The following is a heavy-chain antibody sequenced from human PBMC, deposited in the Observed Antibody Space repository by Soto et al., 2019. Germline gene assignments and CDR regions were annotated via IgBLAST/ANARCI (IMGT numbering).Heavy chain of an antibody. CDR2: IYHGGST. D-gene: IGHD3-22*01. V-gene: IGHV4-38-2*01. CDR1: GYSISSGYY. Sequence: SQTLSLTCAVSGYSISSGYYWGWLRQPPGQGLEWIGSIYHGGSTSYNPSLNSRVILSIHMTNNHVSLILNSVTAADTAVCYCARVAPRVPYYYDSSPYTFEHWFDPWGQGTLVTVSS. CDR3: ARVAPRVPYYYDSSPYTFEHWFDP. J-gene: IGHJ5*02.